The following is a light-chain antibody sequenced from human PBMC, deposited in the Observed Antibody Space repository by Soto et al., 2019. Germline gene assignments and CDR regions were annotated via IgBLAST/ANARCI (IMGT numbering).Light chain of an antibody. Sequence: DVVMTQSPLSLPVTLGQPASISCWSSQSLSYSDGNIYLNWFHQRPGQSPRRLIYKVFNRDSGVPDRFSGSGSGTDFTLKISRVEAEDVGIYYCMQGTPRPITFGGGTKVEIK. CDR3: MQGTPRPIT. J-gene: IGKJ4*01. V-gene: IGKV2-30*01. CDR2: KVF. CDR1: QSLSYSDGNIY.